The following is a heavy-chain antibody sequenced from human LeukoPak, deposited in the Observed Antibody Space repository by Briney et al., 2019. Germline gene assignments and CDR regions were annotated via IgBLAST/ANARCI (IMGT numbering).Heavy chain of an antibody. D-gene: IGHD3-16*02. Sequence: PSETLSLTCTVSGGSISSYYWSWIRQPPGKGLEWIGYIYYSGCSNYNPSLKSRVTISVDTSKNQFSLKLSSVTAADTAVYYCARGVVWGSYRHFDYWGQGTLVTVSS. CDR3: ARGVVWGSYRHFDY. CDR1: GGSISSYY. CDR2: IYYSGCS. J-gene: IGHJ4*02. V-gene: IGHV4-59*01.